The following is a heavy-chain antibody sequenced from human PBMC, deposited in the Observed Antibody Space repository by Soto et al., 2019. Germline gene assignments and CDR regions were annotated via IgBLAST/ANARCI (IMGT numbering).Heavy chain of an antibody. CDR1: GFTFDDYA. J-gene: IGHJ4*02. Sequence: PGGSLRLSCAASGFTFDDYAMHWVRQAPGKGLEWVSGISWNSGSIGYADSVKGRFTISRDNAKNSLYLQMNSLRAEDTALYYCAKGALRFLEWLSYFDYWGQGTLVTVSS. CDR2: ISWNSGSI. CDR3: AKGALRFLEWLSYFDY. D-gene: IGHD3-3*01. V-gene: IGHV3-9*01.